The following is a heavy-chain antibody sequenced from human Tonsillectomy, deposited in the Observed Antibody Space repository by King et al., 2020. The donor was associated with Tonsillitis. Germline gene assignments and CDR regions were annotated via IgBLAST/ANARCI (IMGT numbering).Heavy chain of an antibody. J-gene: IGHJ4*02. CDR2: IRYDGSKK. V-gene: IGHV3-30*02. Sequence: VQLVESGGGVVQPGGPLKLSCAASGFTFSSYGMHWVRQAPGKGLEWVAFIRYDGSKKYYGDSVKGRFTISRDNSKNTIYLQMNSLRAEDTAVYFCAKDPTGGWFGEELNYFDYWGRGTLVTVSS. D-gene: IGHD3-10*01. CDR3: AKDPTGGWFGEELNYFDY. CDR1: GFTFSSYG.